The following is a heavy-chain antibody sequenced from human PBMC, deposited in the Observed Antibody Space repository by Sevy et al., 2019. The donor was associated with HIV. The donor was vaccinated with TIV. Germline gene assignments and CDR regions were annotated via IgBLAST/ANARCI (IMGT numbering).Heavy chain of an antibody. D-gene: IGHD3-3*01. CDR2: INTDGSGK. CDR3: AKSVYA. J-gene: IGHJ6*04. CDR1: GFTFNNYW. V-gene: IGHV3-7*01. Sequence: GGSLRLSCAASGFTFNNYWMTWFRQAQGKGLEWVANINTDGSGKYYVDSVRGRFTISRDNAKNSLYLQMNSLRADDTAVYYCAKSVYAWGKGTTVTVSS.